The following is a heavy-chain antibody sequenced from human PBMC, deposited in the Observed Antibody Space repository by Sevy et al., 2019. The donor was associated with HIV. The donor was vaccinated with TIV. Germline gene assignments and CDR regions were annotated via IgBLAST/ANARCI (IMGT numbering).Heavy chain of an antibody. V-gene: IGHV3-21*01. Sequence: GGSLRLSCAASGFTFSSYSMNWVRQAPGKGLEWVSSISSSSSYIYYAHSVKGRFTISRDNAKNSLYLQMNSLRAEDTAVYYCARDWYCGGDYYSGQTYWGQGTLVTVSS. J-gene: IGHJ4*02. CDR1: GFTFSSYS. CDR2: ISSSSSYI. D-gene: IGHD2-21*01. CDR3: ARDWYCGGDYYSGQTY.